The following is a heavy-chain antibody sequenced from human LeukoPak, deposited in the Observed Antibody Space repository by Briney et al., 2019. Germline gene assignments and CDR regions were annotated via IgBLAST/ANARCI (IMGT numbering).Heavy chain of an antibody. Sequence: GGSLRLSCAASGFTFDDYGMHWVRQPPGKGLEWVSGISWNSGSIGYADSVKGRFTISRDNTKNSLYLQMNSLRDADTAIYYCARAQGGHSYGDVRDYWVQGTRITVS. D-gene: IGHD5-18*01. V-gene: IGHV3-9*01. CDR1: GFTFDDYG. CDR3: ARAQGGHSYGDVRDY. CDR2: ISWNSGSI. J-gene: IGHJ4*02.